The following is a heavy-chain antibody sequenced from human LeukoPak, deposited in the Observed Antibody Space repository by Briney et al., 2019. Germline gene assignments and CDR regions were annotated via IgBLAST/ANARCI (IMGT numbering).Heavy chain of an antibody. V-gene: IGHV3-43D*03. CDR1: GFTFDDYA. CDR3: AKDKGPTYYYYYYMDV. J-gene: IGHJ6*03. Sequence: PGGSLRLSCAASGFTFDDYAMHWVRQAPGKGLEWVSLISWDGGSTYYADSVKGRFTISRDNSKNSLYLQMNSLRAEDTALYYCAKDKGPTYYYYYYMDVWGKGTTVTVSS. CDR2: ISWDGGST.